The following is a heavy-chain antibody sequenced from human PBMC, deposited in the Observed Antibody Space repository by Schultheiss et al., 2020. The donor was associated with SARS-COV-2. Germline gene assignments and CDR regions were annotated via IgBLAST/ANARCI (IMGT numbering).Heavy chain of an antibody. CDR2: ISAYNGNT. CDR1: GYTFTDFG. D-gene: IGHD4-23*01. CDR3: AREVGGEARFSRDIWFDP. V-gene: IGHV1-18*04. J-gene: IGHJ5*01. Sequence: ASVKVSCKASGYTFTDFGITWVRQAPGQGLEWMGWISAYNGNTKYAQKLQDRVSMATDTSTGTAYMELRSLRSDDTAMYYCAREVGGEARFSRDIWFDPWGQGTRVTVSS.